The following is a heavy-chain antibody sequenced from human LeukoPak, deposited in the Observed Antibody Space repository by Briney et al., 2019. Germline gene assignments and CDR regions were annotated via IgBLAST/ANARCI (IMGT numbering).Heavy chain of an antibody. CDR2: IYPGDSDT. J-gene: IGHJ3*02. Sequence: HGESLKISCKGSGYSFTSYWIGWVRQMPGKGLEWMGIIYPGDSDTRYSPSFQGQVTISADKSISTAYLQWSSLKASDTAMYYCAGHLYDILTVDAFDIWGQGTMVTVPS. D-gene: IGHD3-9*01. CDR1: GYSFTSYW. CDR3: AGHLYDILTVDAFDI. V-gene: IGHV5-51*01.